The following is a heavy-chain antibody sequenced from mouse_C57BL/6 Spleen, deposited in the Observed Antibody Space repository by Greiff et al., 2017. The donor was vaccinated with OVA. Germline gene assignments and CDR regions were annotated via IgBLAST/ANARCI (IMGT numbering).Heavy chain of an antibody. CDR1: GFTFSSYG. D-gene: IGHD2-4*01. J-gene: IGHJ4*01. V-gene: IGHV5-6*01. CDR2: ISSGGSYT. Sequence: EVMLVESGGDLVKPGGSLKLSCAASGFTFSSYGMSWVRQTPDKRLEWVATISSGGSYTYYPDSVKGRFTISRDNAKNTLYLKMSNLKSEDTAMYYCARQRDYGNAMDYWGQGTSVTVSS. CDR3: ARQRDYGNAMDY.